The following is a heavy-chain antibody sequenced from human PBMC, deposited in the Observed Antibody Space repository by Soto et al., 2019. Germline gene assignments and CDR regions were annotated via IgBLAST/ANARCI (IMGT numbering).Heavy chain of an antibody. D-gene: IGHD5-12*01. J-gene: IGHJ4*02. CDR2: ISGSGGST. V-gene: IGHV3-23*01. CDR1: GFTFSSYG. CDR3: AKDRIGSGGYDFFDY. Sequence: EVQLLESGAGLVQPGGSLRLSCAASGFTFSSYGMSWVRQAPGKGLEWVSAISGSGGSTYYADSVKGRFTISRDNSKNTLYLQMNSLRAEDTAVYYCAKDRIGSGGYDFFDYWGQGTLVTVSS.